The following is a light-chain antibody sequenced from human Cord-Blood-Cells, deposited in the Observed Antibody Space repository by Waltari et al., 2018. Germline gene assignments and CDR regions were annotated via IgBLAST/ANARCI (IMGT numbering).Light chain of an antibody. V-gene: IGLV1-44*01. J-gene: IGLJ3*02. CDR2: SNN. CDR1: SSNIGSNT. CDR3: AAWDDSLNGPV. Sequence: QSVLTQPPSASGTPGQRVTISCSGSSSNIGSNTVNWYQQLPGTAPKLLSYSNNTRPSGVPDRFSGSKSGTSASLAISGLQSEDEADYYCAAWDDSLNGPVFGGGTKLTVL.